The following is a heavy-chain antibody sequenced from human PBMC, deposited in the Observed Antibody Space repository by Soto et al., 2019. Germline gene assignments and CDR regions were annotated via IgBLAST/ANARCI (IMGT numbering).Heavy chain of an antibody. CDR1: GGSISSGGYS. V-gene: IGHV4-30-2*01. J-gene: IGHJ5*02. CDR2: IYHSGST. Sequence: SETLSLTCAVSGGSISSGGYSWSWIRQTPGKGMEWIGYIYHSGSTYYNPSLKSRVTISVDRSKNQFSLKLSSVTAADTAVYYCAREGYSGYDVGGNWFDPWGQGTLVTVSS. CDR3: AREGYSGYDVGGNWFDP. D-gene: IGHD5-12*01.